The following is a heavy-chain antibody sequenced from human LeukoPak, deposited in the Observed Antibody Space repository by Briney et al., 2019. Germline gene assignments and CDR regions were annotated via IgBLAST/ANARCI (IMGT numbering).Heavy chain of an antibody. Sequence: AGGSLRLSCAASGFTFSSYAMHWVRQAPGKGLEYVSAISSNGGSTYYANSVKGRFTISRDNSKNTLYLQMGSLRAEDMAVYYCARDDPGSFDYWGQGTLVTVSS. CDR2: ISSNGGST. D-gene: IGHD5-12*01. V-gene: IGHV3-64*01. CDR1: GFTFSSYA. CDR3: ARDDPGSFDY. J-gene: IGHJ4*02.